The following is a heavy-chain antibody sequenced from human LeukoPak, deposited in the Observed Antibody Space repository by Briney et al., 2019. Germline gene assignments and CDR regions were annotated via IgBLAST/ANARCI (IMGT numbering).Heavy chain of an antibody. D-gene: IGHD3-22*01. J-gene: IGHJ6*03. V-gene: IGHV4-59*08. CDR2: IYHSGST. CDR3: ASAYDISGYYYYMVV. Sequence: SETLSLTCSVSGASISSYYWSWIRQPPGRGLEWIGSIYHSGSTYYNTSLNSRVSISLDTSKNQFSLRLSSVTAADTALYYCASAYDISGYYYYMVVRGKGTTVTVSS. CDR1: GASISSYY.